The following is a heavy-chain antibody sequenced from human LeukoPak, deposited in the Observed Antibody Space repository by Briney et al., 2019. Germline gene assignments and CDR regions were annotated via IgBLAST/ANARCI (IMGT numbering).Heavy chain of an antibody. V-gene: IGHV3-21*01. CDR1: GFTFSSYS. Sequence: GGSLRLSCAASGFTFSSYSMNWVRQAPGKGPEWVSSISSSSSYIYYADSVKGRFTISRDNAKNSLYLQMNSLRAEDTAVYYCARGGYYYGSGSLDFDYWGQGTLVTVSS. CDR2: ISSSSSYI. D-gene: IGHD3-10*01. J-gene: IGHJ4*02. CDR3: ARGGYYYGSGSLDFDY.